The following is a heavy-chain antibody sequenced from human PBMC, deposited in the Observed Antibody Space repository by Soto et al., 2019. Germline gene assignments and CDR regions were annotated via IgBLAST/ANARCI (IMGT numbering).Heavy chain of an antibody. CDR2: INSDGSST. D-gene: IGHD6-13*01. J-gene: IGHJ5*02. CDR1: GFTFSTYW. V-gene: IGHV3-74*01. CDR3: ASLYSSSWYPGFDP. Sequence: GGSLRLSSAASGFTFSTYWMHWVRQAPGKGLVWVSRINSDGSSTSYADSVKGRFTISRDNAKNTLYLQMNSLRAEDTAVYYCASLYSSSWYPGFDPWGQGTLVIVSS.